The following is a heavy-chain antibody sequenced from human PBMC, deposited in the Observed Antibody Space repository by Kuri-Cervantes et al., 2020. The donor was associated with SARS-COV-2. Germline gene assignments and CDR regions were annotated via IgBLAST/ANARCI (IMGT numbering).Heavy chain of an antibody. CDR2: IYYSGST. Sequence: GSLRLSCSVSGGSISSYYWSWIRQPPGKGLEWIGYIYYSGSTNYNPSLKSRVTISVDTSKNQFSLKLSSVTAADTAVYYCARFGRVRGYSYGQTAYYFDYWGQGTLVTVSS. D-gene: IGHD5-18*01. V-gene: IGHV4-59*12. CDR3: ARFGRVRGYSYGQTAYYFDY. CDR1: GGSISSYY. J-gene: IGHJ4*02.